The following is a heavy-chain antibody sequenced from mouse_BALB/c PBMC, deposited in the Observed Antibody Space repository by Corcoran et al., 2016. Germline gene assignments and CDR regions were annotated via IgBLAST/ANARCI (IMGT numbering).Heavy chain of an antibody. CDR1: GFNIKDYY. D-gene: IGHD2-2*01. CDR3: ALYGYPFAY. CDR2: IDPENGNT. Sequence: EDQLQQSGAELVRPGALVKLSCKAAGFNIKDYYMHWVKQRPEQGLEWIGWIDPENGNTIYDPKFQGKPSITADTSSNTAYLQLSSLTSEDTAVYYCALYGYPFAYWGQGTLVTVSA. V-gene: IGHV14-1*02. J-gene: IGHJ3*01.